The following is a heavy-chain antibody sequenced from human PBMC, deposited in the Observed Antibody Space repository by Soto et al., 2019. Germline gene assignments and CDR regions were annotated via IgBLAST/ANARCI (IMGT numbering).Heavy chain of an antibody. CDR2: ISAYNGNT. D-gene: IGHD3-9*01. V-gene: IGHV1-18*01. Sequence: QVQLVQSGAEVKKPGASVKVSCKASGYTFTSYGISWVRQAPGQGLEWMGWISAYNGNTNYAQKLQGRVTMTTDTSTSTXXMXLXXLRSDDTAVYYCARDFEYGLRYFDWLFQRAGAFDIWGQGTMVTVSS. CDR1: GYTFTSYG. CDR3: ARDFEYGLRYFDWLFQRAGAFDI. J-gene: IGHJ3*02.